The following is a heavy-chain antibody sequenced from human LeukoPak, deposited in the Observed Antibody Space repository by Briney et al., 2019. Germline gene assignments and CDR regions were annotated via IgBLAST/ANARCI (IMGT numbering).Heavy chain of an antibody. D-gene: IGHD1-26*01. CDR2: IYYSGST. Sequence: SETLSLTCTVSGGPISSYYWSWIRQPPGKGLEWIGYIYYSGSTNYNPSLKSRVTMSVDPSKNQFSLKLNSVTAADTAVYYCARTQSQSGSYRYYFGYWGQGTLVTVSS. CDR1: GGPISSYY. V-gene: IGHV4-59*01. J-gene: IGHJ4*02. CDR3: ARTQSQSGSYRYYFGY.